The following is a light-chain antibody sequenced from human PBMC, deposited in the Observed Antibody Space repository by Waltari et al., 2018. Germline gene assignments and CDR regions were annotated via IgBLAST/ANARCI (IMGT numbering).Light chain of an antibody. CDR1: SNNVGPEG. CDR2: RNN. CDR3: SAWDRSLSAWV. J-gene: IGLJ3*02. V-gene: IGLV10-54*04. Sequence: QAGLTQPPSVSKGLRQTATLTCTGNSNNVGPEGAAWVRPHQGHPPKLRSDRNNNRPSGFSVRFSASRSGNTGSLTITGLQPEDEADYYCSAWDRSLSAWVFGGGTKLTVL.